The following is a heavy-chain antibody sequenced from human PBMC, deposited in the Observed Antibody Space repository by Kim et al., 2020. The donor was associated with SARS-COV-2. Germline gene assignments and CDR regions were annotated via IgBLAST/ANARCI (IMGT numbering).Heavy chain of an antibody. Sequence: GGSLRLSCVGSGFTFSRYGMSWVRQAPGKGLEWVASIKDDGTEKSYVDSVKGRFTISRDNAKNSLYLQMDSLRVEDTAVYYCAREAFWGQGTLVTVSS. CDR1: GFTFSRYG. V-gene: IGHV3-7*01. CDR3: AREAF. J-gene: IGHJ4*02. CDR2: IKDDGTEK.